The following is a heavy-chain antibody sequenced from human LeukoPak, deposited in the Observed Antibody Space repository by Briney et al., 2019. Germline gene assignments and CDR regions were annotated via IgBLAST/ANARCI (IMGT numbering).Heavy chain of an antibody. Sequence: PGGSLRLSCAASGFTFSSYAMSWVRQAPGKGLEWVSAISGSGGSTYYADSVKGRFTISRDNSKNTLYLQMNSLRAEDTAVYYCASIPPPDFGYYHYGMDVWGQGTTVTVSS. CDR1: GFTFSSYA. CDR2: ISGSGGST. CDR3: ASIPPPDFGYYHYGMDV. J-gene: IGHJ6*02. V-gene: IGHV3-23*01. D-gene: IGHD3/OR15-3a*01.